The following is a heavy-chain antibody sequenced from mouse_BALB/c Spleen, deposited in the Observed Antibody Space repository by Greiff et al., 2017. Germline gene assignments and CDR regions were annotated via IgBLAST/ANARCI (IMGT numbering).Heavy chain of an antibody. J-gene: IGHJ4*01. CDR1: GFTFSSYA. Sequence: DVMLVESGGGLVKPGGSLKLSCAASGFTFSSYAMSWVRQTPEKRLEWVATISSGGSYTYYPDSVKGRFTISRDNAKNTLYLQMSSLRSEDTAMYYCARQGELGPYAMDYWGQGTSVTVSS. V-gene: IGHV5-9-3*01. D-gene: IGHD4-1*01. CDR2: ISSGGSYT. CDR3: ARQGELGPYAMDY.